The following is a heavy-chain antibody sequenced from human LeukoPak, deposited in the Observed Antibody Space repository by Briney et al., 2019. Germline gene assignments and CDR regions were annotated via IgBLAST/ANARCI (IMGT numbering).Heavy chain of an antibody. Sequence: VASVKVSCKTIGGRFKSNGVSWVRQAPGQGREWMGTIIPIFDRPNYAQKFEGRVTITADKSTNTTYMEISSLTSDDTAVYYCARDAQWELRALDVWGRGTMVIVSS. J-gene: IGHJ3*01. CDR2: IIPIFDRP. CDR1: GGRFKSNG. V-gene: IGHV1-69*04. CDR3: ARDAQWELRALDV. D-gene: IGHD4-23*01.